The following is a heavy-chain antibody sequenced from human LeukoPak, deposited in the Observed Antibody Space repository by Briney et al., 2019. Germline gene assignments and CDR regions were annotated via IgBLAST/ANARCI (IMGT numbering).Heavy chain of an antibody. D-gene: IGHD1-20*01. Sequence: GGSLRLSCAASGFTVNNAWMTWVRQSPGKGLEWVSAISDSGGNTWYADSVKGRFTISRDNSKNTVYLQMNSLRAEDTAVYYCAKELRSISATTGFDYWGQGTLVTVSS. CDR3: AKELRSISATTGFDY. J-gene: IGHJ4*02. V-gene: IGHV3-23*01. CDR2: ISDSGGNT. CDR1: GFTVNNAW.